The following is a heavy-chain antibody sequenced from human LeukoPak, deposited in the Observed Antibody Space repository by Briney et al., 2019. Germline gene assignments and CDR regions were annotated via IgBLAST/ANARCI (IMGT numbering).Heavy chain of an antibody. J-gene: IGHJ4*02. CDR2: IYGSGST. CDR1: GGSISSSY. D-gene: IGHD3-10*01. V-gene: IGHV4-4*09. Sequence: SETLSLTCTVSGGSISSSYWSWIRQPPGKELEWIGFIYGSGSTNYNPSLKSRVTISVDTSKNQFSLKLSSVTAADTAVYYCARISYYYGSGSYYNVDWGQGTLVTVSS. CDR3: ARISYYYGSGSYYNVD.